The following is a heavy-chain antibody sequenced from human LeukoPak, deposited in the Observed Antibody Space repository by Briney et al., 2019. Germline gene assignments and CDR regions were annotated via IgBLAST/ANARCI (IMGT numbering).Heavy chain of an antibody. CDR1: GGSVSSGSYY. CDR3: ASYSSSWYYFDY. Sequence: PSETLSLTCTVSGGSVSSGSYYWSWIRQPPGKGLEWIGYIYYSGSTNYNPSLKSRVTISVDTSKSQFSLKLSSVTAADTAVYYCASYSSSWYYFDYWGQGTLVTVSS. CDR2: IYYSGST. V-gene: IGHV4-61*01. J-gene: IGHJ4*02. D-gene: IGHD6-13*01.